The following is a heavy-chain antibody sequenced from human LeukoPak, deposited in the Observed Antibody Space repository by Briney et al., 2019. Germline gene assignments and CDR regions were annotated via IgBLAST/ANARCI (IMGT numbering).Heavy chain of an antibody. CDR2: ISGSGGST. D-gene: IGHD2-2*01. CDR3: AKVHGYCSSTSCYQDEEYFQH. CDR1: GFIFSNYR. J-gene: IGHJ1*01. Sequence: GGSLRLSCAASGFIFSNYRMSWVRQAPGKGLEWVSAISGSGGSTYYADSVKGRFTISRDNSKNTLYLQMNSLRAEDTAVYYCAKVHGYCSSTSCYQDEEYFQHWGQGTLVTVSS. V-gene: IGHV3-23*01.